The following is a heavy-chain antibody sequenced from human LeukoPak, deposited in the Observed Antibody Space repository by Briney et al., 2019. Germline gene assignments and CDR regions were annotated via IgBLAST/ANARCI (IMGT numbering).Heavy chain of an antibody. D-gene: IGHD6-13*01. Sequence: ASVKVSCKASGNTFTGYYIHWVRQAPGQGLGWMGWINPNSGATNYAQKFQGRVTMTRDTSMSTAYMELSSLRSDDTAVYYCARADSSNWYWFDPWGQGTLVTVSS. CDR3: ARADSSNWYWFDP. CDR2: INPNSGAT. CDR1: GNTFTGYY. V-gene: IGHV1-2*02. J-gene: IGHJ5*02.